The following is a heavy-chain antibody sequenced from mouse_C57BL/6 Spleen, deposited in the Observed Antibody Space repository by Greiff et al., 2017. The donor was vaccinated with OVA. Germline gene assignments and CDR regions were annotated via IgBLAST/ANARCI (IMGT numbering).Heavy chain of an antibody. Sequence: QVQLQQSGPELVKPGASVKISCKASGYAFSSSWMNWVKQRPGKGLEWIGRIYPGDGDTNYNGKFKGKATLTADKSSSTAFMQLISLTSEASAVYFCARETTVVAEDDFDYWGQGTTLTVSS. CDR3: ARETTVVAEDDFDY. CDR2: IYPGDGDT. D-gene: IGHD1-1*01. CDR1: GYAFSSSW. J-gene: IGHJ2*01. V-gene: IGHV1-82*01.